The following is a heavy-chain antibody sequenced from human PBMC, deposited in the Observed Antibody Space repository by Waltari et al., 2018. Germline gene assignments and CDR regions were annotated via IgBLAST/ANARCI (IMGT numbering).Heavy chain of an antibody. CDR2: ISSSSSYI. CDR3: ARLYVGVDY. D-gene: IGHD3-16*02. CDR1: GFTFSSYS. V-gene: IGHV3-21*01. Sequence: EVQLVESGGGLVKPGGSLRLSCAASGFTFSSYSMNWVRQAPGQGLECVSSISSSSSYIYYVDSVKGRFTISRDNAKNSLYLQMNSLRAEDTAVYYCARLYVGVDYWGQGTLVTVSS. J-gene: IGHJ4*02.